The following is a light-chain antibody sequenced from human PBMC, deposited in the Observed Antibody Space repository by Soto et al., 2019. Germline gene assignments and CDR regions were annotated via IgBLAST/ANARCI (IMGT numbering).Light chain of an antibody. CDR2: EVS. CDR1: SSDVGGYNY. CDR3: SSYAGSNKWEV. J-gene: IGLJ3*02. Sequence: QHVLTQPPSASGSPGQSVTISCTGTSSDVGGYNYVSWYQQHPGKAPKLMIYEVSKRPSGVPDRFSGSKSGNTASLTVSGLQAEDEADYYCSSYAGSNKWEVFGGGTKLTVL. V-gene: IGLV2-8*01.